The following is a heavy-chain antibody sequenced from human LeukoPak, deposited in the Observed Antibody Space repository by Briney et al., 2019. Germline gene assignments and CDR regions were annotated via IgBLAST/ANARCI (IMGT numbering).Heavy chain of an antibody. CDR2: IYYTGST. CDR3: AGLGVTFDS. D-gene: IGHD3-16*01. CDR1: GGSISSSSYY. Sequence: SETLSLTCTVSGGSISSSSYYWGWIRQPPGKGLEWIGSIYYTGSTYYNPSLKSRVTTSVDTSKNQFSLKLSSVTAADTAIYYCAGLGVTFDSWGQGTLVTVSS. V-gene: IGHV4-39*01. J-gene: IGHJ4*02.